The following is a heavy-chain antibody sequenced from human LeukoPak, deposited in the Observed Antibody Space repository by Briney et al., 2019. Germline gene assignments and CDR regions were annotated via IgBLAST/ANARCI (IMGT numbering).Heavy chain of an antibody. J-gene: IGHJ3*02. CDR2: IYRDGTI. CDR3: AKDPDGSGYDAFDI. CDR1: GFTVSSTH. Sequence: GRSLRLSCAASGFTVSSTHMSWVRQAPGKGLEWVSLIYRDGTIHYGDSVKGRFTISRDNSKNTVYLQMKSLRAEDTAVYYCAKDPDGSGYDAFDIWGQGTMVTVSS. V-gene: IGHV3-53*01. D-gene: IGHD3-10*01.